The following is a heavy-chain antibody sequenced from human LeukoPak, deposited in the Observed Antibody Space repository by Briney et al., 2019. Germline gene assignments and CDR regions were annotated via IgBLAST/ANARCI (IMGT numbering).Heavy chain of an antibody. CDR2: ISSGGSIF. CDR3: AREEAYCSGTSCFRFFDY. Sequence: GGSLRLSWAASGFTFSSYEINWVRQAPGEGLEWISYISSGGSIFYNADSVMGRFTISRDNAKNSLYLQMNSLRAEDTAVYYCAREEAYCSGTSCFRFFDYWGQGTLVSVSS. J-gene: IGHJ4*02. D-gene: IGHD2-15*01. CDR1: GFTFSSYE. V-gene: IGHV3-48*03.